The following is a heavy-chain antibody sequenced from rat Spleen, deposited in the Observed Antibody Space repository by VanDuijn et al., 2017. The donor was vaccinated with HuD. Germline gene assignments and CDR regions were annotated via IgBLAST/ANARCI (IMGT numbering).Heavy chain of an antibody. CDR1: GFTFSDYY. D-gene: IGHD1-2*01. J-gene: IGHJ2*01. CDR2: VSYDGNVP. CDR3: ARPDYSRFDY. Sequence: EVQLMESGGGLVQPGRSLKLSCVASGFTFSDYYMAWVRQVPTKGLEWVASVSYDGNVPYYRDSVKGRFTISRDNAKSTLYLQMDSLRSEDTATYYCARPDYSRFDYWGQGVMVTVSS. V-gene: IGHV5-29*01.